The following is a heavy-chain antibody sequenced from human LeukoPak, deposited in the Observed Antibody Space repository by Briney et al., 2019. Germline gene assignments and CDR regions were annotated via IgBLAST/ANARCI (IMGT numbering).Heavy chain of an antibody. CDR3: ARVADYYVSGHFDY. J-gene: IGHJ4*02. V-gene: IGHV3-53*01. CDR2: IYSGGNT. D-gene: IGHD3-10*01. Sequence: GGSLRLSCAASGFTASGNYMIWVRQTPGKRLEWVSLIYSGGNTYYTDSVKGRFTISRDNSENTLYLQMNSLRPEDTAVYYCARVADYYVSGHFDYWGQGTLVTVSS. CDR1: GFTASGNY.